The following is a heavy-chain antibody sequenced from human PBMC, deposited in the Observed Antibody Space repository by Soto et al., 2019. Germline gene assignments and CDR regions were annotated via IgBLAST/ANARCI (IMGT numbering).Heavy chain of an antibody. V-gene: IGHV1-46*01. CDR2: INPSGGST. CDR3: ARDGVGGNSCHVYNWFDP. Sequence: ASVKVSCKASGYTFTSYYMHWVRQAPGQGLEWMGIINPSGGSTSYAQKFQGRVTMTRDTSTSTVYMELSSLRSEDTAVYYCARDGVGGNSCHVYNWFDPWGQGTLVAVSA. J-gene: IGHJ5*02. D-gene: IGHD2-21*02. CDR1: GYTFTSYY.